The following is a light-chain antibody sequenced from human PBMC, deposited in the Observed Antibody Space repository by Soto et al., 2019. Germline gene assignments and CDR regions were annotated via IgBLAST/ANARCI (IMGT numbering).Light chain of an antibody. CDR1: QSLSSY. CDR2: DAS. J-gene: IGKJ1*01. V-gene: IGKV3-11*01. Sequence: EIVWTQSPATLALSPGERATLSCRASQSLSSYLAWYQHKSGQATRLLIYDASNRATGIPARFSGSGSGTDFTLTIPSLEPEDFAVYYCQQRSNWPWTFGQGTQVDIK. CDR3: QQRSNWPWT.